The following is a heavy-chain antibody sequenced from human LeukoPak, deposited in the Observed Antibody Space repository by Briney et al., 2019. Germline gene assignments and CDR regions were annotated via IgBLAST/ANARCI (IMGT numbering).Heavy chain of an antibody. D-gene: IGHD3-22*01. CDR1: GYTFTSYY. Sequence: APVKVSCKASGYTFTSYYMHWVRQAPGQGLEWMGIINPSGGSTSYAQKFQGRVTMTRDTSTSTVYMELSSLRSEDTAVYYCARDFSSGYYFDHWGQGTLVTVSS. J-gene: IGHJ4*02. CDR2: INPSGGST. CDR3: ARDFSSGYYFDH. V-gene: IGHV1-46*01.